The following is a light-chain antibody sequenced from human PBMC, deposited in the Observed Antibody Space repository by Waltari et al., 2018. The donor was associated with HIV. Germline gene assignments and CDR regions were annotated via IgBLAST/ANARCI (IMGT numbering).Light chain of an antibody. CDR2: EVN. J-gene: IGLJ6*01. V-gene: IGLV2-8*01. CDR3: SSYAGSGNLLL. CDR1: SNDIGPYNY. Sequence: QSALTQPPAASGSPGQSVTISCTGTSNDIGPYNYVSWYQQHPDKAPRLLIYEVNKRPSGVPGRFSGSKSGNTASLTVSGLQAEDEADYYRSSYAGSGNLLLFGGGTKVTVL.